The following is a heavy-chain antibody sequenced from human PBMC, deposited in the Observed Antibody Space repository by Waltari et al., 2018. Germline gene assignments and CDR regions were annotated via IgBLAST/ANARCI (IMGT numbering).Heavy chain of an antibody. D-gene: IGHD1-26*01. CDR2: TIPIFGTA. V-gene: IGHV1-69*01. Sequence: QVQLVQSGAEVKKPGSSVKVSCKASGGTFSSYAISWVRQAPGQGLEWMRGTIPIFGTANYAQKVQGRVTITADESTSTAYMELSSLRSEDTAVYYCAREGGSYLHFDYWGQGTLVTVSS. J-gene: IGHJ4*02. CDR1: GGTFSSYA. CDR3: AREGGSYLHFDY.